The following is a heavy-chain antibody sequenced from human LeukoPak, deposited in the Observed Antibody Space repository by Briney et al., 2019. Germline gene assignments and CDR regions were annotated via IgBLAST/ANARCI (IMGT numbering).Heavy chain of an antibody. CDR1: GFTVSSNY. Sequence: PGGFLRLSCAASGFTVSSNYMSWVRQAPGKGLEWVSVIYSGGSTYYADSVKGRFTISRDNSKNTLYLQMNSLRAEDSALYYCAKFIAFDGFLEWLLPFHYWGQGTLVTVSS. V-gene: IGHV3-53*01. CDR2: IYSGGST. J-gene: IGHJ4*02. D-gene: IGHD3-3*01. CDR3: AKFIAFDGFLEWLLPFHY.